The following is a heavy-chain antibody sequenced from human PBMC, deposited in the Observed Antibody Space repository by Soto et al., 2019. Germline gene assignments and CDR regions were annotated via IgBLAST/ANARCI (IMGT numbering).Heavy chain of an antibody. J-gene: IGHJ4*02. D-gene: IGHD3-9*01. CDR3: AREATGRKLDY. Sequence: GGSLRLSCVASGFTFGSYGMHWVRQAPGKGLEWVAIIWYDGSSKYYGDSVKGRFTVSRDNSESALYLQMNNLSVEDTAVYYCAREATGRKLDYWGQGTLVTVSS. CDR1: GFTFGSYG. CDR2: IWYDGSSK. V-gene: IGHV3-33*01.